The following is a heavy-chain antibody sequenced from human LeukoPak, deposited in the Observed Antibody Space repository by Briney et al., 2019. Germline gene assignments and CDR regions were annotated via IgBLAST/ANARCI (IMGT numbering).Heavy chain of an antibody. CDR3: ARDRPYYFDC. V-gene: IGHV3-23*01. CDR2: ISGPAGSW. J-gene: IGHJ4*02. CDR1: GFAFSSYA. Sequence: GGSLRLSCAASGFAFSSYAMSWVRQAPGKGLEWVSAISGPAGSWDYADSVKGRFTISRDNSKNTLFLQINSLRAEDTAVYYCARDRPYYFDCWGQGTLVTVSS.